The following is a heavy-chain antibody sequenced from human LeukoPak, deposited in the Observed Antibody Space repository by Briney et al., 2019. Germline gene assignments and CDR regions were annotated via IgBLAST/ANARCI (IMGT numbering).Heavy chain of an antibody. CDR3: ARDSGWPDY. CDR2: MNPNSGGT. CDR1: GYTFTSYD. Sequence: ASVKVSCKASGYTFTSYDINWVRQATGQGLEWMGWMNPNSGGTNYAQKFQGRVTMTRDTSISTAYMELSRLRSDDTAVYYCARDSGWPDYWGQGTLVTVSS. J-gene: IGHJ4*02. D-gene: IGHD2-15*01. V-gene: IGHV1-2*02.